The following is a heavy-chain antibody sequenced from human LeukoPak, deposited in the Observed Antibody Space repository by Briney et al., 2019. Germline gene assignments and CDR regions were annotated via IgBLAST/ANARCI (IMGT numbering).Heavy chain of an antibody. D-gene: IGHD1-20*01. Sequence: GSLRLSCAASGFTVSSNYMSWVRQAPGKGLEWIGSISYSGSTYYNPSLKSRVTISVDTSKNQFSLMLSSVTAADTAVYYCARRITGTTSDSFDYWGQGTLVTVSS. CDR3: ARRITGTTSDSFDY. CDR2: ISYSGST. J-gene: IGHJ4*02. CDR1: GFTVSSNY. V-gene: IGHV4-39*01.